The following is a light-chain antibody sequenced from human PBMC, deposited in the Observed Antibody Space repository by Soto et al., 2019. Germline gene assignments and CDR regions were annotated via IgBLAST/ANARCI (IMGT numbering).Light chain of an antibody. CDR2: SNN. V-gene: IGLV1-44*01. Sequence: QSVLTQPPSASGTPGQRVTISCSGSRSNIGSNTVNWYQHLPGTAPKLLIYSNNQRPSGVPDRFSGSKSGTSASLAISGLQSEDEADYYCVTWDDSLNGPVFGGGTKLTVL. J-gene: IGLJ2*01. CDR3: VTWDDSLNGPV. CDR1: RSNIGSNT.